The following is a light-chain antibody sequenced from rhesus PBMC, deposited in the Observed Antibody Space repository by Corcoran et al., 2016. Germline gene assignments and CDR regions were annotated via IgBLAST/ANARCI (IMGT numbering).Light chain of an antibody. Sequence: DIQLTQSPSSLSASVGDRVTITCRASQGISSYLAWYQQKSGKAPTLLIYDASNLQSGVPSRFSGSGSWTDFTLTSRSLQPEDFAVYYCQQRNSYPLTFGGGTKVGIK. J-gene: IGKJ4*01. CDR2: DAS. CDR1: QGISSY. V-gene: IGKV1-38*01. CDR3: QQRNSYPLT.